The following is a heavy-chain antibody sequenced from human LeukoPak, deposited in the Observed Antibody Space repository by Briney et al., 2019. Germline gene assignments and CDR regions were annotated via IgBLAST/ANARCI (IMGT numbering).Heavy chain of an antibody. V-gene: IGHV3-53*01. D-gene: IGHD1-26*01. J-gene: IGHJ3*02. CDR1: GFTVSSNY. CDR2: IRSDGST. CDR3: AREMYSGMYNDAFDI. Sequence: GGSLRLSCTASGFTVSSNYMSWVRQAPGKGLEWVSVIRSDGSTNHADSVKGRFTISRDNSKNTLYLQMNNLGAEDTAMYYCAREMYSGMYNDAFDIWGQGTKVTVSS.